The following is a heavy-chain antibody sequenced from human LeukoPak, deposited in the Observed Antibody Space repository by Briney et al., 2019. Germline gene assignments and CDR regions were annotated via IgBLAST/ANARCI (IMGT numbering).Heavy chain of an antibody. CDR2: ISAYNGNT. CDR1: GYTFTSYG. Sequence: ASVKVSCKASGYTFTSYGISWVRQAPGQGLEWMGWISAYNGNTNYAQKLQGRVTMTTDTSTSTAYMELRSLRSDDTAAYYCARHTAMATPVYYYYYMDVWGKGTTVTVAS. CDR3: ARHTAMATPVYYYYYMDV. V-gene: IGHV1-18*01. D-gene: IGHD5-18*01. J-gene: IGHJ6*03.